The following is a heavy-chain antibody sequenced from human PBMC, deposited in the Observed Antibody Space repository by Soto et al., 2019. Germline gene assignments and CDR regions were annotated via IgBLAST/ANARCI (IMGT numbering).Heavy chain of an antibody. CDR3: AKREGNTYGLFH. V-gene: IGHV3-74*01. D-gene: IGHD5-18*01. J-gene: IGHJ4*02. CDR2: IKTDGSST. CDR1: GFSFSSYW. Sequence: EVQLVESGGGLVQRGGSLRLSCAASGFSFSSYWIHWVRQAPGKGLVWVSRIKTDGSSTDYADSVKGRFTITRDNAKNTLYLQMNRLRAEDTAVYYCAKREGNTYGLFHWGQGTLVTFSS.